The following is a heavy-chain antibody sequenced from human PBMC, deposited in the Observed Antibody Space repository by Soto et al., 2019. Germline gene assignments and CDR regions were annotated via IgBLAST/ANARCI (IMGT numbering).Heavy chain of an antibody. CDR3: AKTKDSSGYFDYYGMDV. D-gene: IGHD3-22*01. V-gene: IGHV3-30*18. CDR1: GFTFSSYG. J-gene: IGHJ6*02. Sequence: GGSLRLSCAASGFTFSSYGMHWVRQAPGKGLEWVAVISYDGSNKYYADSVKGRFTISRDNSKNTLYLQMNSLRAEDTAVYYCAKTKDSSGYFDYYGMDVWGQGTTVTSP. CDR2: ISYDGSNK.